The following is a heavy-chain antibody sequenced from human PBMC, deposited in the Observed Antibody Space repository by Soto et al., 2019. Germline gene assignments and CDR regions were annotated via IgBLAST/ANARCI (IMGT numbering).Heavy chain of an antibody. J-gene: IGHJ6*02. D-gene: IGHD3-10*01. CDR1: GGPMNNYY. CDR3: ARQGFGELHGLVDV. CDR2: MGYNGFT. Sequence: QVQLQESGPGLVKPSETLSLTCTISGGPMNNYYCSWFRQPRGQGLEWIGYMGYNGFTRYNPSLRRRVAISLDPAKTQFSLNLSSVTAADTALYYCARQGFGELHGLVDVWGQGITVTVSS. V-gene: IGHV4-59*08.